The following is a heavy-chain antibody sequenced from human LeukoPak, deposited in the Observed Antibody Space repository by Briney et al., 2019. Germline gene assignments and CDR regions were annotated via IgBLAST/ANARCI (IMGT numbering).Heavy chain of an antibody. J-gene: IGHJ4*02. V-gene: IGHV4-59*01. Sequence: SETLSLTCTVSGGSISSYYWSWIRQPPGKGLEWIGYIYYSGSTNYNPSLKSRVTISVDTSKNQFSLKLSSVTAADTAVYFCARGGFMVRGPMGGYYFDYWGQGTLVTVSS. CDR2: IYYSGST. CDR3: ARGGFMVRGPMGGYYFDY. CDR1: GGSISSYY. D-gene: IGHD3-10*01.